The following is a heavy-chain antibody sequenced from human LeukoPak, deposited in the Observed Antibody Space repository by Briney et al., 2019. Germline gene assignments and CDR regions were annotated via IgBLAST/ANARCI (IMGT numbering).Heavy chain of an antibody. V-gene: IGHV1-18*01. CDR3: ARDQSLTRITMVRGVPGY. D-gene: IGHD3-10*01. J-gene: IGHJ4*02. CDR1: GYTFTSYG. Sequence: ASVKVSCKASGYTFTSYGISWVRQAPGQGLEWMGWISAYNGNTNYAQKLQGRVTMTTDTSTSTAYMELSRLRSDDTAVYYCARDQSLTRITMVRGVPGYWGQGTLVTVSS. CDR2: ISAYNGNT.